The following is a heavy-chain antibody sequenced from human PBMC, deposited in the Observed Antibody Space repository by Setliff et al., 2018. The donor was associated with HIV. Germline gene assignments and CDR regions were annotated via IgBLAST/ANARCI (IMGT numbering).Heavy chain of an antibody. D-gene: IGHD6-19*01. J-gene: IGHJ4*02. V-gene: IGHV1-69*13. CDR3: ARDSGSGWYGGDY. CDR2: IIPIFATA. Sequence: SVKVSCKASGGTFSSYAINWVRQAPGQGPEWMGGIIPIFATANYAQKFQGRVTITADESTSTAYMELSSLRSEDTAVYYCARDSGSGWYGGDYWGQGALVTVSS. CDR1: GGTFSSYA.